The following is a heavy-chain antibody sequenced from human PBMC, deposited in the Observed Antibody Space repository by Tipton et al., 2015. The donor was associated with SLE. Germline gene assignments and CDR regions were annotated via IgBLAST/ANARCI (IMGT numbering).Heavy chain of an antibody. V-gene: IGHV4-39*02. D-gene: IGHD3-10*01. CDR2: FYYGAST. Sequence: TLSLTCSVSGVSTSDAIYFWGWIPQPPGQPLEWIGSFYYGASTYYNPSLQRRVTISADTSTNQFSLTLKSVTASDTGMYYCGRVWQPTGGWFDPWGQGLPVTVSS. CDR1: GVSTSDAIYF. CDR3: GRVWQPTGGWFDP. J-gene: IGHJ5*02.